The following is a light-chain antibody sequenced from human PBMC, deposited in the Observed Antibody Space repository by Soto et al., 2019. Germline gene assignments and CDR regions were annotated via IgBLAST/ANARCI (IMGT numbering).Light chain of an antibody. V-gene: IGLV1-40*01. CDR3: QSYDSRLSAYV. CDR1: NSNIGAGYD. CDR2: TNN. Sequence: QSVLTQPPSVSGAPGQRVTISCTGSNSNIGAGYDVHWYLQLPGTAPKLLVYTNNNRPSGVPDRFSGSKSGTSASLAITGLQAEDEADYYCQSYDSRLSAYVFGTGTKV. J-gene: IGLJ1*01.